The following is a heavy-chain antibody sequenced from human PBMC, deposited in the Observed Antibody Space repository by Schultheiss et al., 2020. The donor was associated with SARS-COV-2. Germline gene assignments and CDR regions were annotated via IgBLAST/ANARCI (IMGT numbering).Heavy chain of an antibody. CDR3: AKDYGCSGGSCYPGSLDY. V-gene: IGHV3-30*18. CDR2: ISYDGSNK. D-gene: IGHD2-15*01. J-gene: IGHJ4*02. Sequence: GESLKISCAASGFTFSSYSMNWVRQAPGKGLEWVAVISYDGSNKYYADSVKGRFTISRDNSKNTLYLQMNSLRAEDTAVYYCAKDYGCSGGSCYPGSLDYWGQGTLVTVSS. CDR1: GFTFSSYS.